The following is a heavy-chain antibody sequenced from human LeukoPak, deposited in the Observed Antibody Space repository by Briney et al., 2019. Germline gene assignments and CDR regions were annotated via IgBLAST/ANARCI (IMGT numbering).Heavy chain of an antibody. CDR3: ARDQGGVGY. Sequence: SETLSLTCTVSGGSISSSSYYWGWIRQPPGKGLEWIGNIYYSGSTYYNPSLKSRVTISVDTSKNQFSLKLSSVTAADTAVYYCARDQGGVGYWGQGTLVTVSS. V-gene: IGHV4-39*02. CDR1: GGSISSSSYY. D-gene: IGHD3-16*01. CDR2: IYYSGST. J-gene: IGHJ4*02.